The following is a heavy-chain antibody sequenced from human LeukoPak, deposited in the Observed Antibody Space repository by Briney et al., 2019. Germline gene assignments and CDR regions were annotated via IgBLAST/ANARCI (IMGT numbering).Heavy chain of an antibody. CDR2: IYYSGST. V-gene: IGHV4-59*01. D-gene: IGHD3-10*01. CDR3: ARADYYGSGRYLFDY. Sequence: SETLSLTCTVSGGSISSYYWSWIRQPPGKGLEWIGYIYYSGSTNYNPSLKSRVTISVDTSKNQFSLKLSSVTAADTAVYYCARADYYGSGRYLFDYWGQGTLVTVSS. J-gene: IGHJ4*02. CDR1: GGSISSYY.